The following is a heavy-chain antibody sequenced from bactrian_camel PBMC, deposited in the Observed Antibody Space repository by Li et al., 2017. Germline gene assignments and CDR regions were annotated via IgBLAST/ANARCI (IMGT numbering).Heavy chain of an antibody. Sequence: HVQLVESGGGLVQPGGSLSLSCAVSGATVSNVCMGWFRQAPGKEREGVAGIDWDGSTTYAHSVRGRFVISKDNAKNTMNLQMNNLKPDDTAMYYCAGVRRFGGDCLAYDYNYWGQGTQVTVS. J-gene: IGHJ4*01. CDR3: AGVRRFGGDCLAYDYNY. CDR1: GATVSNVC. CDR2: IDWDGST. V-gene: IGHV3S53*01. D-gene: IGHD2*01.